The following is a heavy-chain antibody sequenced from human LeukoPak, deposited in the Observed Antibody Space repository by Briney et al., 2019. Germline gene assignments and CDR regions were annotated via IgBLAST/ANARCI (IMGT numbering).Heavy chain of an antibody. CDR1: GFTFSSYS. V-gene: IGHV3-21*01. D-gene: IGHD4-17*01. CDR3: ARMTTVTSGDY. CDR2: ISSSSSYI. Sequence: GGSLRLSCAASGFTFSSYSMNWVRQAPGKGLEWVSLISSSSSYIYYADSVKGRFTISRDNAKNSLYLQMNSLRAEDTAVYYCARMTTVTSGDYWGQGTLVTVSS. J-gene: IGHJ4*02.